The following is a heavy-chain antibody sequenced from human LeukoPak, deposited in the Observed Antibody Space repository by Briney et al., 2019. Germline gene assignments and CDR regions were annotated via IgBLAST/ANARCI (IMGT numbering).Heavy chain of an antibody. D-gene: IGHD1-1*01. V-gene: IGHV3-48*01. CDR1: GFTFNTYS. CDR2: ISRSSATI. CDR3: ASGVGTTGTGY. J-gene: IGHJ4*02. Sequence: GGSLRLSCAASGFTFNTYSMNWVRQAPGKGLEWLSYISRSSATISYADSVKGRFTISRDNVKNSLYLQMNSLRGEDTAVYYCASGVGTTGTGYWGQGTRVTVSS.